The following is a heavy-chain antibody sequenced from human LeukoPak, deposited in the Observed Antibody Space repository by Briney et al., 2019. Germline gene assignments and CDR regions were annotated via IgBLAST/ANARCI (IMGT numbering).Heavy chain of an antibody. D-gene: IGHD7-27*01. V-gene: IGHV3-30*04. CDR3: ARDNWGGAFDI. CDR2: VLYNGSKK. Sequence: GGSLRLSCAASGFTFSRYTMHWVRQAPGKGLEWEAVVLYNGSKKNNADSVKGRFTISRDNSKNMLYLQMNSLRAEDTALYYCARDNWGGAFDIWGQGTMVTVSS. J-gene: IGHJ3*02. CDR1: GFTFSRYT.